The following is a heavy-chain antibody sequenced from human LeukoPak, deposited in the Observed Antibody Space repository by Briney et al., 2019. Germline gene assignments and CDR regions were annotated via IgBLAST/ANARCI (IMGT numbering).Heavy chain of an antibody. CDR1: GFTFSAYW. CDR3: AIDRLSYDWSDYRFHY. V-gene: IGHV3-7*01. D-gene: IGHD3-3*01. Sequence: GGSLRLSCVASGFTFSAYWMNWFRRAPGKGLEWVGNINDDGREVNYVDSVRGRFIISRDNAKDSLYLQMNSLSVDDTAMYSCAIDRLSYDWSDYRFHYWGQGDRVTVSP. CDR2: INDDGREV. J-gene: IGHJ4*01.